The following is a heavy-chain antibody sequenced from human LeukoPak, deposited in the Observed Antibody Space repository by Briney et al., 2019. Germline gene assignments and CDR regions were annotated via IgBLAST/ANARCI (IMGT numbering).Heavy chain of an antibody. CDR3: ARGEDGFWSGYVEH. J-gene: IGHJ1*01. Sequence: GRSLRLSCAASGFTFNSNALHWVRQAPGKGLEWVAVISYDGSNNYYGESVKGRFTISRDNSKNMVYLQMNSLRPEDTAVYYCARGEDGFWSGYVEHWGQGTLVTVSS. D-gene: IGHD3-3*01. CDR2: ISYDGSNN. CDR1: GFTFNSNA. V-gene: IGHV3-30*04.